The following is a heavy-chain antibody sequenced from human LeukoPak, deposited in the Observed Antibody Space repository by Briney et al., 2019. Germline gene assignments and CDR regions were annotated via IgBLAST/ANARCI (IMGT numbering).Heavy chain of an antibody. CDR1: GFTFSSYW. CDR2: IKQDGSEK. CDR3: ARTALYDSVHY. J-gene: IGHJ4*02. Sequence: PGGSLRLSCAASGFTFSSYWMSWVRQAPGKGLEWVANIKQDGSEKYYVDSVKGRFTISRDNAKNSLYLQMNSLRAEDTAVYFCARTALYDSVHYWGQGTLVTVSS. V-gene: IGHV3-7*03. D-gene: IGHD3-3*01.